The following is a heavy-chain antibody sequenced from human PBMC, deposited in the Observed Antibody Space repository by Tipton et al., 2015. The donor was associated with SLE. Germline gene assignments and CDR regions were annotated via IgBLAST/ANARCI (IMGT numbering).Heavy chain of an antibody. J-gene: IGHJ5*02. CDR3: ASRNYYDSSGYRYNWFDP. CDR1: GFTFSNAW. CDR2: IGGGGIDG. V-gene: IGHV3-21*04. Sequence: SLRLSCAASGFTFSNAWMIWARQAPGKGLEWVSSIGGGGIDGFHAESVKGRFTISRDNAKNSLYLQMNSLRAEGTAVYYCASRNYYDSSGYRYNWFDPWGQGTLVTVSS. D-gene: IGHD3-22*01.